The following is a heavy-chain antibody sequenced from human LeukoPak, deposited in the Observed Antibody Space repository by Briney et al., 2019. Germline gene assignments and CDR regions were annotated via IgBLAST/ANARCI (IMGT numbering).Heavy chain of an antibody. V-gene: IGHV3-30*02. CDR3: AKGDVLRYFDWLSFDY. D-gene: IGHD3-9*01. Sequence: PGGSLRLSCAASGFTFSSYGMHWVRQAPGKGLEWVAFIRYDGSNKYYADSEKGRFTISRDNSKNTLYLQMNSLRAEDTAVYYCAKGDVLRYFDWLSFDYWGQGTLVTVSS. CDR1: GFTFSSYG. J-gene: IGHJ4*02. CDR2: IRYDGSNK.